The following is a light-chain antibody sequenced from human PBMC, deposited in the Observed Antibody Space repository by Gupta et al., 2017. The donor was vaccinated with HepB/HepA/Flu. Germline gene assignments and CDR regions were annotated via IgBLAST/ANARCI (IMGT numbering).Light chain of an antibody. Sequence: QSALTQPASVSGSPGQSITISCTGTSSDVGGYNYVSWYQQHPGKAPKRMIYDVSNRPSGVSNRFSGSKSGNTASLTISGLKAEDEADYYCSSYTSSSTQVFGTGTKVTVL. J-gene: IGLJ1*01. CDR3: SSYTSSSTQV. CDR2: DVS. CDR1: SSDVGGYNY. V-gene: IGLV2-14*03.